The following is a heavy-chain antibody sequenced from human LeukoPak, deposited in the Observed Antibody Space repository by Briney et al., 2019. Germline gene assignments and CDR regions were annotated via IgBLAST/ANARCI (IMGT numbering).Heavy chain of an antibody. CDR1: GFPFRRYC. CDR2: ICGRGGST. Sequence: GSLGLFCAAPGFPFRRYCINWVRPAPGEGLEWVLGICGRGGSTYSADSVKGRFTISRDNSKNALYLQMNSLRAEDTALYYCAKSSFCSSTSCLKADAFDIWGQGTMVTVSS. CDR3: AKSSFCSSTSCLKADAFDI. D-gene: IGHD2-2*01. J-gene: IGHJ3*02. V-gene: IGHV3-23*01.